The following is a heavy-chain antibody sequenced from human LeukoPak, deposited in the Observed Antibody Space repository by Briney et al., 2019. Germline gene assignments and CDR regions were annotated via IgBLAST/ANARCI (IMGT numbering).Heavy chain of an antibody. Sequence: PGGSLRLSCAASGFTFSDYYMSWIRQAPGKGLEWVSYISSSGSTIYYADSVKGRFTISKDNSKNTLFLQMNSLRAEDTAVYYCAKNYYDSSGYYYGEDYWGQGALVTVSS. CDR1: GFTFSDYY. CDR2: ISSSGSTI. D-gene: IGHD3-22*01. J-gene: IGHJ4*02. CDR3: AKNYYDSSGYYYGEDY. V-gene: IGHV3-11*01.